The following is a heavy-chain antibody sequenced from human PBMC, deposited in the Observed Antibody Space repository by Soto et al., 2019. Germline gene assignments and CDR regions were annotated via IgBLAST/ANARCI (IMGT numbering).Heavy chain of an antibody. J-gene: IGHJ4*02. D-gene: IGHD3-22*01. CDR1: GYTFINNA. CDR3: ARDSSSGTFDN. Sequence: GPSVKVSCKASGYTFINNAITWVRQAPGQGLEWMGWISTENGNTNYAQNLQGRVILTRDRSTNTAYMELRSLRPEDTATYYCARDSSSGTFDNWGQGALVTVSS. V-gene: IGHV1-18*04. CDR2: ISTENGNT.